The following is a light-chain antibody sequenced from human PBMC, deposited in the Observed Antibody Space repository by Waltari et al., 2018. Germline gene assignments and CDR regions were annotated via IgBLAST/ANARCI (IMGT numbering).Light chain of an antibody. Sequence: ETVVTQSPATLSMSPGERATLSCRTSQSIGSSLAWYHQRPGQAPRLLIYRASTRATGIPDRFSGSGSETEFTLTIGSLQSEDVAVYYCQQYNNWPPGTFGQGTRLEI. CDR3: QQYNNWPPGT. CDR2: RAS. J-gene: IGKJ1*01. V-gene: IGKV3-15*01. CDR1: QSIGSS.